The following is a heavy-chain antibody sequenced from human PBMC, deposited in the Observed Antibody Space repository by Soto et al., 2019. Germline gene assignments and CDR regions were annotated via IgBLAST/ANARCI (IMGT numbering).Heavy chain of an antibody. CDR3: ARGYGDYVPFFDY. J-gene: IGHJ4*02. CDR2: IYYSGST. Sequence: PSETLSLTCTVSGGSISSYYWSWIRQPPGKGLEWIGYIYYSGSTNYNPSLKSRVTISVDTSKNQLSLKLSSVTAADTAVYYCARGYGDYVPFFDYWGQGTLVTVSS. D-gene: IGHD4-17*01. V-gene: IGHV4-59*01. CDR1: GGSISSYY.